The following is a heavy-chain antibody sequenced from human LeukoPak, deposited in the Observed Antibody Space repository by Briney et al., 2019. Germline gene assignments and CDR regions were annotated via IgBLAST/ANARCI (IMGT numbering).Heavy chain of an antibody. D-gene: IGHD4-17*01. CDR2: IYHSGST. J-gene: IGHJ4*02. CDR3: ARSNYGDNHDY. CDR1: GYSISSGYY. Sequence: PSETRSLTCAVSGYSISSGYYWGWIRQPPGKGLEWIGSIYHSGSTYYNPSLKSRVTISVDTSKNQFSLKLSSLTAADTAVYYCARSNYGDNHDYWGQGTLVTVSS. V-gene: IGHV4-38-2*01.